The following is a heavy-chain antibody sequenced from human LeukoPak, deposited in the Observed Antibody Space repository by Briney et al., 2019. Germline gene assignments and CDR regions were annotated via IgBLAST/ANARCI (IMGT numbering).Heavy chain of an antibody. CDR2: IIPIFGTA. CDR1: GGTFSSYA. V-gene: IGHV1-69*01. Sequence: ASVKVSCKASGGTFSSYAISWVRQAPGQGLEWMGGIIPIFGTANYAQKFQGRVTITADESTSTAYMELSSLRSEDTAVYYCASHSPYGGSSGVDYWGQGTLVTVSS. J-gene: IGHJ4*02. D-gene: IGHD1-26*01. CDR3: ASHSPYGGSSGVDY.